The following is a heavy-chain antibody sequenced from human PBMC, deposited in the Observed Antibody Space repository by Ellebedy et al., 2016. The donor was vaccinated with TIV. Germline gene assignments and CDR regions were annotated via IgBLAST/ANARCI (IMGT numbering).Heavy chain of an antibody. Sequence: PGGSLRLSCAASGFTFNSYAMHWVRQAPGKGLEWVAVISYDGSSQYYADSVKGRFTISRDNSMTTLYLEMNSLRAEDTAVYYCARDLDKSSGWYGGAAYWGQGTLVTVSS. CDR2: ISYDGSSQ. D-gene: IGHD6-19*01. CDR1: GFTFNSYA. CDR3: ARDLDKSSGWYGGAAY. J-gene: IGHJ4*02. V-gene: IGHV3-30-3*01.